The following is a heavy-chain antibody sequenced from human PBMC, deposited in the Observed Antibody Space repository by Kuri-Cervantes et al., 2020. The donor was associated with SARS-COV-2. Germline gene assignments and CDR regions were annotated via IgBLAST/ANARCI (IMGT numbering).Heavy chain of an antibody. CDR3: ARVHSSGYFEWFDP. V-gene: IGHV1-18*04. CDR1: GYTFTGYY. Sequence: ASVKVSCKASGYTFTGYYMHWVRQAPGQGLEWMGWISAYNGNTNYAQKLQGRVTMTTDTSTSTAYMELRSLRSDDTAVYYCARVHSSGYFEWFDPWGQGTLVTVSS. D-gene: IGHD3-22*01. CDR2: ISAYNGNT. J-gene: IGHJ5*02.